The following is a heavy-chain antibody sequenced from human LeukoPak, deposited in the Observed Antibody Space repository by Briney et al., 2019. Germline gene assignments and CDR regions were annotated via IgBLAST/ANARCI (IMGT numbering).Heavy chain of an antibody. CDR3: ARGTLYRGWSYYLDF. CDR2: VYYSGTT. D-gene: IGHD6-19*01. Sequence: PSETLSLTCSVSGDSISLSFYYWGWIRQPPGKALEWIRSVYYSGTTSYNPSLKSRVTISVDMSKNHFSLRLRSVTAADTATYYCARGTLYRGWSYYLDFWGQGSQVTVSS. J-gene: IGHJ4*02. CDR1: GDSISLSFYY. V-gene: IGHV4-39*07.